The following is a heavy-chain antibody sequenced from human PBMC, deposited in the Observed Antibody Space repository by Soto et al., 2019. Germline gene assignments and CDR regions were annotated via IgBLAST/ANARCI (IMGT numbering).Heavy chain of an antibody. Sequence: EVQLVESGGGLVKPGGSLRLSCAASGFTFTSHNIYWFRQPPGKGLEWVSSIGTSDSSFYYADSVRGRFTISKDTAKNSVFLQMDSLRAEDTAIYHCARELSTFTRAYNWGQGTLVTVSS. V-gene: IGHV3-21*02. D-gene: IGHD1-26*01. CDR2: IGTSDSSF. CDR3: ARELSTFTRAYN. J-gene: IGHJ4*02. CDR1: GFTFTSHN.